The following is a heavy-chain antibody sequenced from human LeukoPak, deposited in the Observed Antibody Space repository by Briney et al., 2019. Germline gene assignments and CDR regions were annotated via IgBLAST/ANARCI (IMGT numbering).Heavy chain of an antibody. CDR1: GFTFSSYE. CDR3: AICSYSNWGYYYYYMDV. Sequence: GGSLRLSCAASGFTFSSYEMNWVRQAPGKGLEWVSYISSSGSTIYYADSVKGRFTISRDNAKNSLYLQMNSLRAEDTSVYYCAICSYSNWGYYYYYMDVWGKGTTVTVSS. CDR2: ISSSGSTI. J-gene: IGHJ6*03. D-gene: IGHD4-11*01. V-gene: IGHV3-48*03.